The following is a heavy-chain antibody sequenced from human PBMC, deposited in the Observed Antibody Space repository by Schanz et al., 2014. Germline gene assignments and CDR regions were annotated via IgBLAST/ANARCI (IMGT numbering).Heavy chain of an antibody. CDR3: TRSTLWSYDV. V-gene: IGHV4-4*02. CDR1: GGSISSGVW. CDR2: IFHSGTT. Sequence: QVQLQESGPGLVKPSGTLSLTCVVSGGSISSGVWWTWARQSRGKGLEWIGEIFHSGTTNYNPSLESRVTISVDKSKNQFSLILSSMTAADTAVYYCTRSTLWSYDVWGRGTMVIVSS. D-gene: IGHD2-21*01. J-gene: IGHJ3*01.